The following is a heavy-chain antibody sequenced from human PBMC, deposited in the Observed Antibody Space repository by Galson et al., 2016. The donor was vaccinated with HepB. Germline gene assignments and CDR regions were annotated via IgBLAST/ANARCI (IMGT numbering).Heavy chain of an antibody. V-gene: IGHV2-70*11. CDR1: GFSLRTRGQC. Sequence: PALVKPTQTLTLTCTFSGFSLRTRGQCVSWIRQPPGKALEWLARIDWDDKEYYSTSLKTRLTISKDTSKNQVVLTMTNVDPVDTATYYCARIAYCGCDPLDCWGRGTLVTVSS. CDR2: IDWDDKE. J-gene: IGHJ4*02. D-gene: IGHD2-21*01. CDR3: ARIAYCGCDPLDC.